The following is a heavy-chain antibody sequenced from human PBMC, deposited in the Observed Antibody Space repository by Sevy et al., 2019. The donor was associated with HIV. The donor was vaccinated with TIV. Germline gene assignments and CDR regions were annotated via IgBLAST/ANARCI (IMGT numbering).Heavy chain of an antibody. CDR3: ARRSSGWDYFDY. CDR2: ISGISTYT. V-gene: IGHV3-11*06. Sequence: GGSLRLSCAASGFTFSDYYMSWIRQSPGKGLEWVSLISGISTYTNYADSMKGRFTISRDNAKNSLYLHMNSLRAEDTAVYYCARRSSGWDYFDYWGQGTLVTVSS. D-gene: IGHD6-19*01. J-gene: IGHJ4*02. CDR1: GFTFSDYY.